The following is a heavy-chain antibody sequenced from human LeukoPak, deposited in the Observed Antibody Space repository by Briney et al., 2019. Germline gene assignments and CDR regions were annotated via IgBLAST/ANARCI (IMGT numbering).Heavy chain of an antibody. CDR3: STRSSSPYYYYYMDV. D-gene: IGHD6-6*01. Sequence: GASVKVSCKASGGTFSSYAISWVRQAPGQGLEWMGGIIPIFGTANYAQKFQGGVTITTDESTSTAYMELSSLRSEDTAVYYCSTRSSSPYYYYYMDVWGKGTTVTVSS. V-gene: IGHV1-69*05. J-gene: IGHJ6*03. CDR2: IIPIFGTA. CDR1: GGTFSSYA.